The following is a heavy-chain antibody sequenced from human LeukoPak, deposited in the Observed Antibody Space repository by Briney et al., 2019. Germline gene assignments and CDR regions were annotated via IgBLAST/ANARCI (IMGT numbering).Heavy chain of an antibody. V-gene: IGHV1-69*01. CDR2: IIPIFGTA. CDR1: GGTFSSYA. J-gene: IGHJ4*02. Sequence: GASVKVSCKASGGTFSSYAISWVRQAPGQGLEWMGGIIPIFGTANYAQKFQGRVTITADESTSTAYMELSSLRSEDTAVYYCARYYCSGGSCDSTLDYWGQGTLVTVSS. D-gene: IGHD2-15*01. CDR3: ARYYCSGGSCDSTLDY.